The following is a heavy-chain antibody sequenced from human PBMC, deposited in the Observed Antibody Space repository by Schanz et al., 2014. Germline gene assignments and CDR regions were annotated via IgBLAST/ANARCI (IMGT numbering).Heavy chain of an antibody. D-gene: IGHD2-21*01. J-gene: IGHJ5*02. V-gene: IGHV4-30-4*07. CDR1: GGSIRSGGYS. Sequence: QVQLQESGPGLVKPSQTLSLTCAVSGGSIRSGGYSWSWIRQPPGKGLEWIGYIYYSGSTYYNPSLKSRVTISVDPSKNQFSLKLSSVTAADTAVYYCARAVGGNSALEWFDPWGQGTLVTVSS. CDR3: ARAVGGNSALEWFDP. CDR2: IYYSGST.